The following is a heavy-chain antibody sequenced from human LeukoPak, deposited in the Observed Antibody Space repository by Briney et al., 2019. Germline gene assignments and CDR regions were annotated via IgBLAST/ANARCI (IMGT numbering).Heavy chain of an antibody. V-gene: IGHV1-2*02. D-gene: IGHD3-3*01. CDR1: GYTFTGYY. J-gene: IGHJ6*03. Sequence: ASVKVSCKASGYTFTGYYMHWVRQAPGQGLEWMGWINPNSDGTNYAQKFQGRVTMTRDTSISTAYMELSRLRSDDTAVYYCARGSGNYDFWSGRDYYYYMDVWGKGTTVTVSS. CDR3: ARGSGNYDFWSGRDYYYYMDV. CDR2: INPNSDGT.